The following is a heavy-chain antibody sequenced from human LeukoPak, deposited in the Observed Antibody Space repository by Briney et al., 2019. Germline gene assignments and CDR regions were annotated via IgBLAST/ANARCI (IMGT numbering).Heavy chain of an antibody. D-gene: IGHD6-25*01. CDR1: GFTFSSYW. V-gene: IGHV3-21*01. CDR2: ISSSSSYI. CDR3: ARGHRNGYDY. Sequence: KPGGSLRLSCAASGFTFSSYWMSWVRQAPGKGLEWVSSISSSSSYIYYADSVKGRFTISRDNAKNSLYLQMNSLRAEDTAVYYCARGHRNGYDYWGQGTLVTVSS. J-gene: IGHJ4*02.